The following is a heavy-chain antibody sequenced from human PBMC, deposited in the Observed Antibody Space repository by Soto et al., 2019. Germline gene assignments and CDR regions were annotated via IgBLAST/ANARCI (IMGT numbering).Heavy chain of an antibody. V-gene: IGHV3-30-3*01. J-gene: IGHJ4*02. CDR1: GFTFSSYA. Sequence: GGSLRLSCAASGFTFSSYAMHWVRQAPGKGLEWVAVISYDGSNKYYADSVKGRFTISRDNSKNTLYLQMNSLRAEDTAVYYCARETYGDYASLDYWGQGTLVTVSS. D-gene: IGHD4-17*01. CDR2: ISYDGSNK. CDR3: ARETYGDYASLDY.